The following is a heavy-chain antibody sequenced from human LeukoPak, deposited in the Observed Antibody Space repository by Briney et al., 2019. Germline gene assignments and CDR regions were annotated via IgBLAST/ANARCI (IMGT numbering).Heavy chain of an antibody. CDR2: IKQEGSEK. Sequence: PGGSLRPSCLVSGFTPSSYWMSWVRQAPRKVLEWVGYIKQEGSEKKHINSVKGRFSISRHNAKNSLYLQMNSLRAEDTSVYYCAKDGHCSAGSCCSYAFDIWGQGTMVTVSS. CDR3: AKDGHCSAGSCCSYAFDI. J-gene: IGHJ3*02. D-gene: IGHD2-15*01. CDR1: GFTPSSYW. V-gene: IGHV3-7*03.